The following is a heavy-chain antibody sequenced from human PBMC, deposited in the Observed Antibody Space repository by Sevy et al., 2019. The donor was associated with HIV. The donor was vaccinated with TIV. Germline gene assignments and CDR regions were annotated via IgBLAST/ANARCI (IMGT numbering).Heavy chain of an antibody. CDR1: GYTFTGYY. V-gene: IGHV1-2*02. CDR3: ARVATMVRGAHVGY. Sequence: ASVKVSCKASGYTFTGYYMHWVRQAPGQGLEWMGWINPNSGGTNYAQKFQGRVTMTRDTSISTAYMELSRLRSDDTAVYYCARVATMVRGAHVGYWGQGTLVTVSS. CDR2: INPNSGGT. J-gene: IGHJ4*02. D-gene: IGHD3-10*01.